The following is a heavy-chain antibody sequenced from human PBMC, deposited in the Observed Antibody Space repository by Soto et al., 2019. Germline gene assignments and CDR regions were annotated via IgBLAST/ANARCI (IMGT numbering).Heavy chain of an antibody. CDR2: INAGNGKT. Sequence: SAEVSFKDCGYGLAASARYWVRQANGERLEWVGSINAGNGKTQYSQKFQDRVTITRDTSASIVSMELIRLRSEDTAVYYCTRGAWLYYDSSGHWNHFAYWGQGTQVTVSS. CDR1: GYGLAASA. CDR3: TRGAWLYYDSSGHWNHFAY. V-gene: IGHV1-3*01. J-gene: IGHJ4*02. D-gene: IGHD3-22*01.